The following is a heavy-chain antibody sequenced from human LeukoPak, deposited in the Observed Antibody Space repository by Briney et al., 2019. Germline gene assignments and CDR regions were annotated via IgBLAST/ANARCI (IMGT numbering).Heavy chain of an antibody. CDR2: INHGGST. V-gene: IGHV4-34*01. D-gene: IGHD5-18*01. Sequence: SETLSLTCAVYGGSFRGYYWSWIRQPPGKGLEWIGEINHGGSTNNNPSLKSRVTISVDTSKNQFSLKVRSVTAADTAVYYCARVGSVETAMVEDYWGQGTLVTVSS. J-gene: IGHJ4*02. CDR3: ARVGSVETAMVEDY. CDR1: GGSFRGYY.